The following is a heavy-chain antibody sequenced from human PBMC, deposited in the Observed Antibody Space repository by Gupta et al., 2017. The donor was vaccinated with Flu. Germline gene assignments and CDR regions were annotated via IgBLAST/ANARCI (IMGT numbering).Heavy chain of an antibody. D-gene: IGHD3-10*02. Sequence: EVQLVESGGGLVQPGGSLRLTCAASGFSLGHHYMDWVRQTPGKGLEWVGLIKDKGNGYTTEYAASVEGRFTISRDDSKNSLYLQMNSLKAEDTAIYYCARVPTFGNYLDFWGQGTLVSVSS. CDR3: ARVPTFGNYLDF. CDR1: GFSLGHHY. J-gene: IGHJ4*02. V-gene: IGHV3-72*01. CDR2: IKDKGNGYTT.